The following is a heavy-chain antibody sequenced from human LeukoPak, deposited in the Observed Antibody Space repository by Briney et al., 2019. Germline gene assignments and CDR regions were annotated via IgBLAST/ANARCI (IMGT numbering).Heavy chain of an antibody. D-gene: IGHD1-7*01. V-gene: IGHV3-74*01. CDR1: GFTFSSYG. CDR2: INGDGSST. Sequence: GRSLRLSCAASGFTFSSYGMHWVRQPPGKGLVWVSRINGDGSSTSYADAVKGRFTISRDNAKNTLYLRMNSLRAEDTAVYYCARGGLTGTTIPYFDYWGQGTLVTVSS. CDR3: ARGGLTGTTIPYFDY. J-gene: IGHJ4*02.